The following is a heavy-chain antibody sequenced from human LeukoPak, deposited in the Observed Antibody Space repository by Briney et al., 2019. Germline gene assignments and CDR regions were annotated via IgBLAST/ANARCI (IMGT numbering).Heavy chain of an antibody. J-gene: IGHJ4*02. CDR2: IIGSGDTT. CDR3: AKDLKARGYSYGKGD. D-gene: IGHD5-18*01. CDR1: GFTFTSYS. V-gene: IGHV3-23*01. Sequence: GGSLRLSCAASGFTFTSYSMSWVRQAPGKGLEWVSAIIGSGDTTYYADSVKGRFTISRDHSKNTLFLQVNSLRAEDTAEYYCAKDLKARGYSYGKGDWGQGTLVTVSS.